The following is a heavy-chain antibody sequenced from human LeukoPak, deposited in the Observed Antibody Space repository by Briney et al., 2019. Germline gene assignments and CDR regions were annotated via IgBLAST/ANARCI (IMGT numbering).Heavy chain of an antibody. D-gene: IGHD4-17*01. CDR3: AVKRSAFDV. J-gene: IGHJ3*01. CDR2: IYAADSDT. V-gene: IGHV5-51*01. CDR1: GSSFTSYW. Sequence: GESLQISCKGSGSSFTSYWIGWVRQMPGKGLEWMGIIYAADSDTRYNPSFQGQVTISADKSITTAYLQWSSLKASDTAMYYCAVKRSAFDVWGQGTMVTVSS.